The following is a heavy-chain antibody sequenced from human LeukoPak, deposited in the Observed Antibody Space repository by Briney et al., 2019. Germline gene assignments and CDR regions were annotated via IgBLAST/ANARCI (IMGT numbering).Heavy chain of an antibody. Sequence: SETLSLTCAVYGGSFSGYYWSWIRQPPGKGLEWIGEINHSGSADYNPSLKSRVTISVDTSKSQFSLKLSSVTATDTAVYYCARGGGERGYYFDYWGQGTLVTVSS. V-gene: IGHV4-34*01. D-gene: IGHD3-16*01. J-gene: IGHJ4*02. CDR3: ARGGGERGYYFDY. CDR2: INHSGSA. CDR1: GGSFSGYY.